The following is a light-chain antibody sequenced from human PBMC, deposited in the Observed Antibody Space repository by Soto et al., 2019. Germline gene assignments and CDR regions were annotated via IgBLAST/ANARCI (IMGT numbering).Light chain of an antibody. J-gene: IGKJ4*01. CDR1: QSISSH. CDR2: AAS. Sequence: DIQMTQSPSSLSASVGDRVTITCRASQSISSHLNWYQQKPGKAPKLLIYAASSLQSGVPSRFSGRGSGTDFTLTISSLQPEDFATYWCQQSYSTPLTFGGGTKVEMK. V-gene: IGKV1-39*01. CDR3: QQSYSTPLT.